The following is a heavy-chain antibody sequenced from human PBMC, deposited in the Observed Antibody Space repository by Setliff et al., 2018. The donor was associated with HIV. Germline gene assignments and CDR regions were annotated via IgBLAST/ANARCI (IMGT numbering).Heavy chain of an antibody. CDR1: GGSFSGYY. J-gene: IGHJ5*02. V-gene: IGHV4-34*01. CDR3: ATCRHRPSNWFDP. Sequence: SETLSLTCAVYGGSFSGYYWTWIRQPPGKGLEWIGEINHRGSTNYNPSFKSRVTISVDRSGNQFALRLTSVTAADTAVYYCATCRHRPSNWFDPWGQGTVVTVSS. CDR2: INHRGST.